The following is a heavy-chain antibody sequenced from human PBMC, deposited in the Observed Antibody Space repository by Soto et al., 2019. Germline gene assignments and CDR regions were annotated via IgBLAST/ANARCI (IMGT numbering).Heavy chain of an antibody. D-gene: IGHD3-10*01. CDR2: IYYSGST. CDR1: GGSISSSSYY. CDR3: ARHVAMVRGRLSGWFDP. J-gene: IGHJ5*02. V-gene: IGHV4-39*01. Sequence: QLQLQESGPGLVKPSETLSLTCTVSGGSISSSSYYWGWIRQPPGKGLEWIGSIYYSGSTYYNPSLKSRVTISVDTSKNQFSLKLSSVTAADTAVYYCARHVAMVRGRLSGWFDPWGQGTLVTVSS.